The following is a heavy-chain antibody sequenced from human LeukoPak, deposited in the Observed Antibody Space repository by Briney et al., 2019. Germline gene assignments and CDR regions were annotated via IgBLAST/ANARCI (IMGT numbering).Heavy chain of an antibody. Sequence: ASVKVSCKASGYTFTGYYMRWVRQAPGQGLEWMGWINPNSGGTNYAQKFQGRVTMTRDTSISTAYMELSRLRSDDTAVYYCARDRTRRWFGESHYGMDVWGQGTTVTVSS. CDR1: GYTFTGYY. D-gene: IGHD3-10*01. CDR3: ARDRTRRWFGESHYGMDV. CDR2: INPNSGGT. J-gene: IGHJ6*02. V-gene: IGHV1-2*02.